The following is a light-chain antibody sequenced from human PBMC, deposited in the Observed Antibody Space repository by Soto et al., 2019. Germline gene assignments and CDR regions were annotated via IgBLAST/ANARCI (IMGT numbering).Light chain of an antibody. CDR2: GAS. CDR3: QQYNNWPPIS. CDR1: QSVGSN. V-gene: IGKV3-15*01. Sequence: EIVLTQSPATLSVSPGERVTLSCRARQSVGSNLAWYQQKPGQGPRLLIYGASTRATGIQARFSGSGSGTEFTLTISSLQSEDFAVYYCQQYNNWPPISFGQGGRLEIK. J-gene: IGKJ5*01.